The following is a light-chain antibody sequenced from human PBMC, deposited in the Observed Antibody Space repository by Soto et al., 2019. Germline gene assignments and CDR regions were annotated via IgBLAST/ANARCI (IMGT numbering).Light chain of an antibody. J-gene: IGKJ1*01. CDR1: QSISSY. CDR2: AAS. Sequence: DIQMTQSLSSLSASVGDRVTITCRASQSISSYLNWYQQKPGKAPKLLIYAASTLQSGVPSRFSGSGSGTDFTLTISSLQPADFATYYCQQSYNTLPTFGQGTKVDIK. CDR3: QQSYNTLPT. V-gene: IGKV1-39*01.